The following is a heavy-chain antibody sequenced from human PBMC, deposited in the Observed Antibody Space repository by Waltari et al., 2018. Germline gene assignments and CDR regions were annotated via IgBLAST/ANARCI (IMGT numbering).Heavy chain of an antibody. V-gene: IGHV4-34*02. J-gene: IGHJ6*02. CDR2: INHAGNR. CDR3: VRLEDCSGPGGNCYGGDPFALDV. Sequence: QVQLQQWGAGLLQPSETLSLTCAVNGGSFNGYYWGWIRQSPGKGLQWIGEINHAGNRNYNPSLKSRVTMLVDTSRSQCSLKMSSMTAADTALYYCVRLEDCSGPGGNCYGGDPFALDVWGQGTTVTVSS. D-gene: IGHD2-15*01. CDR1: GGSFNGYY.